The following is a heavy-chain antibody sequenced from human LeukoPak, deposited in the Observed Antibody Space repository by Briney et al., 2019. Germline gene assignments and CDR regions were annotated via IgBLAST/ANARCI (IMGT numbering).Heavy chain of an antibody. V-gene: IGHV3-33*08. Sequence: GGSLRLSCAASGFTFSSHAMSWVRQAPGKGLEWVAVIWYDGSNKYYADSVKGRFTISRDNSKNTLYLQMNSLRAEDTAVYYCAREILGTYDAFDIWGQGTMVTVSS. J-gene: IGHJ3*02. D-gene: IGHD7-27*01. CDR1: GFTFSSHA. CDR2: IWYDGSNK. CDR3: AREILGTYDAFDI.